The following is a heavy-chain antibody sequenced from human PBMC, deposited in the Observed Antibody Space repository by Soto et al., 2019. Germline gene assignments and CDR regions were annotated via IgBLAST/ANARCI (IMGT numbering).Heavy chain of an antibody. Sequence: EVQLVESGGGLVQPGGSLRLSCAASGFTFSSYEMNWVRQAPGKGLEWVSYISSSGSTIYYADSVKGRFTISRDNAKNSLYLQMNSLRAEDTAVYYCARAERIYYGMDVWGRGTTVTVSS. J-gene: IGHJ6*02. CDR3: ARAERIYYGMDV. CDR1: GFTFSSYE. D-gene: IGHD2-15*01. CDR2: ISSSGSTI. V-gene: IGHV3-48*03.